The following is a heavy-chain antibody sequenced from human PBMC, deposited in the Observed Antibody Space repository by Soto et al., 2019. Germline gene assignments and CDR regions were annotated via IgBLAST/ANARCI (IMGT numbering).Heavy chain of an antibody. CDR3: TTVSSYGDYPSY. CDR1: GFTFSNAW. D-gene: IGHD4-17*01. V-gene: IGHV3-15*01. Sequence: PVGSLRLSCAASGFTFSNAWMSWVRQAPGKGLEWVGRIKSKTDGGTTDYAAPVKGRFTISRDDSKNTLYLQMNSLKTEDTAVYYCTTVSSYGDYPSYWGQGTLVTVSS. CDR2: IKSKTDGGTT. J-gene: IGHJ4*02.